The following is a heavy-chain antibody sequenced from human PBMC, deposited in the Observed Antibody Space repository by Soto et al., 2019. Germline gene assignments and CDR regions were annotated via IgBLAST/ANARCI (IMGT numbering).Heavy chain of an antibody. V-gene: IGHV3-23*01. D-gene: IGHD5-18*01. Sequence: EVQLLESGGGLVQPGGSLILSCAASGFTFSSYAMSWVRQAPGKGLEWVSAISGSGGSTYYADSVKGRFTISRDNSKNGLYLQMTSLRAEDTAVYYCAKDSGGGAMVWCGMDGCGHGTTVTVSS. J-gene: IGHJ6*02. CDR1: GFTFSSYA. CDR2: ISGSGGST. CDR3: AKDSGGGAMVWCGMDG.